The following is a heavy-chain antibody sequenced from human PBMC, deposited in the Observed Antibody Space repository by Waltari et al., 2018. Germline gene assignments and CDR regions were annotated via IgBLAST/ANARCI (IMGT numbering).Heavy chain of an antibody. J-gene: IGHJ4*02. CDR2: INPKNGDT. Sequence: QVQLVQSGTEVKTPGASVKVSCQAAGYSFPDYHLHWVRQTPGQGLEWLGWINPKNGDTGYAQNFLGRVTMTRDTSINTVYMDLSGLRSDDTAVFYCARDPGPIVGAPDYWGQGTLVTVSS. CDR1: GYSFPDYH. CDR3: ARDPGPIVGAPDY. V-gene: IGHV1-2*02. D-gene: IGHD1-26*01.